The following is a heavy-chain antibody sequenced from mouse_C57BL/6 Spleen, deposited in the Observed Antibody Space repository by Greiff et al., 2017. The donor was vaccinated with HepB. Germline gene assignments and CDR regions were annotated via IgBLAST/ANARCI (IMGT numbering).Heavy chain of an antibody. V-gene: IGHV2-9-1*01. CDR1: GFSLTSFA. CDR3: ARIHGNYRDRAMDY. D-gene: IGHD2-1*01. J-gene: IGHJ4*01. Sequence: GQLRQSGPGLVAPSRSLSITCTVSGFSLTSFALSWVRQPPGKGLEWLGVIWTGGGTNYNSALKSRLSISKDNSKSQVFLKMNSLQTDDTARYYCARIHGNYRDRAMDYWGQGTSVTVSS. CDR2: IWTGGGT.